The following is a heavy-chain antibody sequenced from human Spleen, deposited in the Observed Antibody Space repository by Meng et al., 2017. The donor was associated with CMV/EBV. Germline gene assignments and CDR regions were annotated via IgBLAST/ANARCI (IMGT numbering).Heavy chain of an antibody. D-gene: IGHD3-10*01. CDR1: SISSGDYS. CDR3: ARGTSFYGSGTDDWFDP. J-gene: IGHJ5*02. CDR2: IYYSGSA. V-gene: IGHV4-30-4*08. Sequence: SISSGDYSWSWIRLPPGKGLEWIGYIYYSGSAYYNPSLESRITMSVYTSRNQFSLRLSSVTAADTAVYYCARGTSFYGSGTDDWFDPWGPGTLVTVSS.